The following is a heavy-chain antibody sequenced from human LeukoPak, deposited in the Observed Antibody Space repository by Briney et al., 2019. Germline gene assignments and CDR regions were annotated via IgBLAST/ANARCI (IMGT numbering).Heavy chain of an antibody. D-gene: IGHD1-1*01. V-gene: IGHV3-30*19. J-gene: IGHJ4*02. CDR1: GFTFSSYG. CDR2: ISYDGSNK. Sequence: PGRSLRLSCAASGFTFSSYGMHWVRQAPGKGLEWVAVISYDGSNKYYADSVKGRFTISRDNSKNTLYLQMNSLRAEDTAVYYCARSQGTDYWGQGTLVTVSS. CDR3: ARSQGTDY.